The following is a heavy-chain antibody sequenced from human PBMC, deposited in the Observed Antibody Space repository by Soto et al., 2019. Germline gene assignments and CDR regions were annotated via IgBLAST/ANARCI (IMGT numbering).Heavy chain of an antibody. CDR1: CASIIGIY. D-gene: IGHD1-1*01. CDR2: IYSTGTT. J-gene: IGHJ5*02. V-gene: IGHV4-4*07. CDR3: VRDGTKTLRDWFDP. Sequence: PSETLSLTCTFSCASIIGIYWSWIRKSDGKGLEWIGRIYSTGTTDYNPSLKSRVMMSVDTSKKQFSLKLRSVTAADTAVYYCVRDGTKTLRDWFDPWGQGISVTVSS.